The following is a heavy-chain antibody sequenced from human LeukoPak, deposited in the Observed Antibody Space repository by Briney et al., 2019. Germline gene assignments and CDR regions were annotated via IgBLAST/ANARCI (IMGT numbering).Heavy chain of an antibody. CDR1: GGSFSGYY. V-gene: IGHV4-34*01. D-gene: IGHD1-14*01. J-gene: IGHJ4*02. CDR2: INHSGST. CDR3: ARSAEARGDY. Sequence: SETLSLTCAVYGGSFSGYYWSWIRQPPGKGLEWIGEINHSGSTNYNPSLKSRVTISVDTTKNQFSPKLSSVTAADTAVYYCARSAEARGDYWGQGTLVTVSS.